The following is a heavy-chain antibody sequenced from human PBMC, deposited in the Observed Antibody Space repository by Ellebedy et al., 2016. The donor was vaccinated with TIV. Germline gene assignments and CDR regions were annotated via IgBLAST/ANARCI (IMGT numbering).Heavy chain of an antibody. J-gene: IGHJ4*02. CDR3: ARDLAGIAVTGLDY. CDR2: ISYSGSNK. Sequence: GESLKISCAASGFTFSNYAMHWVRQAPGKGLEWVSAISYSGSNKYYADSVKGRITISRDNSKNTLYLQVNSRRAEDTAVYSCARDLAGIAVTGLDYWGQGTLVTVSS. D-gene: IGHD6-19*01. V-gene: IGHV3-30-3*01. CDR1: GFTFSNYA.